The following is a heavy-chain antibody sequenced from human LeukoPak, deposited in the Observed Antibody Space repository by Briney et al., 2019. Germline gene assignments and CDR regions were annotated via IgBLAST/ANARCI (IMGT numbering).Heavy chain of an antibody. Sequence: PGGSLRLSCAASGFTFSSYAMSWVRQAPGKGLEWVSAISGSGGSTYYADSVKGRFTISRDNAKNSLYLQMNSLRAEDTALYYCAKVRDYGPDAFDIWGQGTMVTVSS. D-gene: IGHD4/OR15-4a*01. CDR3: AKVRDYGPDAFDI. J-gene: IGHJ3*02. V-gene: IGHV3-23*01. CDR2: ISGSGGST. CDR1: GFTFSSYA.